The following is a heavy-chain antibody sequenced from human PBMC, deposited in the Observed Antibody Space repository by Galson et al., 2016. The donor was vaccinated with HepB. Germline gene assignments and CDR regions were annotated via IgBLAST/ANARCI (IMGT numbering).Heavy chain of an antibody. CDR2: IRGSGTGT. Sequence: SLRLSCAASGFSISIYSMNWVRQAPGKGLEWVSAIRGSGTGTPYTDSVKGRFTISRDNSKNTLYLQMNSLRAEDAAVYYCAKISLVWYNSGWGGSVDVLWRRRMVTVAS. V-gene: IGHV3-23*01. D-gene: IGHD6-19*01. CDR1: GFSISIYS. J-gene: IGHJ3*01. CDR3: AKISLVWYNSGWGGSVDV.